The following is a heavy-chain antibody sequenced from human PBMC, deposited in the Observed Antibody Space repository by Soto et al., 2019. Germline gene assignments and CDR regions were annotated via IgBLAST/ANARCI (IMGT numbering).Heavy chain of an antibody. CDR2: AYYRSKWYN. J-gene: IGHJ4*02. CDR3: ARDGGQNDTED. D-gene: IGHD2-15*01. CDR1: GASISSNSSA. V-gene: IGHV6-1*01. Sequence: SQTLSLTCAISGASISSNSSAWNLIRQSPSRGLELLGRAYYRSKWYNDYPVSVKSRITINPDTSKNQFSLQLNSVTPDDTDVYYCARDGGQNDTEDWGKGTLVNV.